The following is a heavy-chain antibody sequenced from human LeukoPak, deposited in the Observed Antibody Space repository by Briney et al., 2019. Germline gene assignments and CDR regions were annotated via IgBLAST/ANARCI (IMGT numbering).Heavy chain of an antibody. CDR1: GFPFSSYR. D-gene: IGHD6-13*01. V-gene: IGHV3-21*01. CDR2: INSSSSYI. Sequence: GSLGLSFAASGFPFSSYRMNWVRPAPGKGLEWVSSINSSSSYIYYADSVKGRFTISRDNAKNSLYLQMNSLRAEDTAVYYCARDPGPLAAAGMGAFDIWGQGTMVTVSS. CDR3: ARDPGPLAAAGMGAFDI. J-gene: IGHJ3*02.